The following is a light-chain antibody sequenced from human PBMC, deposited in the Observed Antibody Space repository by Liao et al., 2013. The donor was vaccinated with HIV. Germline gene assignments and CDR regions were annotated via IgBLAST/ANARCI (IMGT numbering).Light chain of an antibody. CDR3: QAWDSSTAV. CDR1: NVGSKS. Sequence: SYELTQPPSVSVAPGKTARITCVGNNVGSKSVHWYRQKPGQAPVLVIYSDSGRPSGIPERFSGSNSGNTATLTISGTQAMDEADYYCQAWDSSTAVFGTGTKVTVL. CDR2: SDS. V-gene: IGLV3-21*01. J-gene: IGLJ1*01.